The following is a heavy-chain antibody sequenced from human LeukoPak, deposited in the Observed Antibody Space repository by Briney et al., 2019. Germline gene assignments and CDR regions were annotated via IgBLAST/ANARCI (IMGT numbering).Heavy chain of an antibody. V-gene: IGHV1-24*01. CDR1: GFGLSVLS. CDR2: IRPETGEP. D-gene: IGHD3-10*01. Sequence: ASVKVSCKISGFGLSVLSIHWMRQAPGKGLEWVGGIRPETGEPIFTQKFRGRVTITEDTFTDTGYLELRGLTSEDTAVYYCSTDSGRSYFYFDFWGQGTLVTVSS. CDR3: STDSGRSYFYFDF. J-gene: IGHJ4*02.